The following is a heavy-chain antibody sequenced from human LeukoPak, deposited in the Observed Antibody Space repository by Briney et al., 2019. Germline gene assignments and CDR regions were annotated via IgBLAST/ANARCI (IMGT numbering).Heavy chain of an antibody. J-gene: IGHJ5*02. Sequence: RGSLRLSCAASGFTFSSYWMHWVRQPPGKGLVWVSRINSDESSTNYADSVMGRFTISRDNAKNTLYLQMNSLRAEDTAVYYCARARGLGYGDDVRWFDPWGQGTLVTVSS. V-gene: IGHV3-74*01. D-gene: IGHD4-17*01. CDR3: ARARGLGYGDDVRWFDP. CDR1: GFTFSSYW. CDR2: INSDESST.